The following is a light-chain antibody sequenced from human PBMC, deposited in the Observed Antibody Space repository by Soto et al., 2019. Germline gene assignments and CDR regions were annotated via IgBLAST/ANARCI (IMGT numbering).Light chain of an antibody. J-gene: IGKJ4*01. Sequence: EIVLTQSPGTLSLSPGERATLSCRASQSVSSSYLAWYQQKPGQAPRHLIYGASFRATGMPDRFSGSGSGTDFTLTISRLEPEDFAGYYCHQYDSSPLTFGGGTKVDIK. CDR3: HQYDSSPLT. V-gene: IGKV3-20*01. CDR2: GAS. CDR1: QSVSSSY.